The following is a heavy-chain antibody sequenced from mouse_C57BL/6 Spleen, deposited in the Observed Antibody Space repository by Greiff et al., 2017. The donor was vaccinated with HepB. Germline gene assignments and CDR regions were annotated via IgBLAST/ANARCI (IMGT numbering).Heavy chain of an antibody. CDR3: ARQNYDYADYYAMDY. Sequence: EVNVVESGGGLVQPGGSLKLSCAASGFTFSDYGMAWVRQAPRKGPEWVAFISNLAYSIYYADTVTGRFTISRENAKNTLYLEMSSLRSEDTAMYYCARQNYDYADYYAMDYWGQGTSVTVSS. V-gene: IGHV5-15*01. CDR1: GFTFSDYG. J-gene: IGHJ4*01. D-gene: IGHD2-4*01. CDR2: ISNLAYSI.